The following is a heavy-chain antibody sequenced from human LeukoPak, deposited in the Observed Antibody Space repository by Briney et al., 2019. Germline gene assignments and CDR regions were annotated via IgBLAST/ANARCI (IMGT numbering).Heavy chain of an antibody. Sequence: ASETLSLTCTVFGGSIRSYYWSWIRQPPGKGLEWIAYIYYSGSTNYNPSLKSRVTISVDTSKNQFSLKLSSVTAADTAVYYCARVYYSNSYDYWYFDLWGRGTLVTVSS. V-gene: IGHV4-59*01. CDR2: IYYSGST. CDR1: GGSIRSYY. J-gene: IGHJ2*01. CDR3: ARVYYSNSYDYWYFDL. D-gene: IGHD6-13*01.